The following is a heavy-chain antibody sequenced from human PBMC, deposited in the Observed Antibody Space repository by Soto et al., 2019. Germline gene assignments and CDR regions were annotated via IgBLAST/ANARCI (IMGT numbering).Heavy chain of an antibody. Sequence: PGGSIRLSCAACGFSFSRYSMNWVRKAPGKGLEWVSSISSTTNYIYYGDSMEGRFTISRDNAKNSLYLEMNSLRAEDTAVYYCARESEDLTSNFDYWGQGTLVTVSS. CDR3: ARESEDLTSNFDY. J-gene: IGHJ4*02. V-gene: IGHV3-21*06. CDR1: GFSFSRYS. CDR2: ISSTTNYI.